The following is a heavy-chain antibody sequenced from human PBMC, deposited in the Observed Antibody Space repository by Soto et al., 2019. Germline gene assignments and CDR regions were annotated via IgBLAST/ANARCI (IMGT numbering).Heavy chain of an antibody. Sequence: LSLTCPVSGGSISSSNWWSWVRQPPGKGLEWIGEIYHSGSTNYNPSLKSRVTISVDKSKNQFSLKLSSVTAADTAVYYCARDTVAAAGLFDYWGQGTLVTVS. CDR2: IYHSGST. V-gene: IGHV4-4*02. D-gene: IGHD6-13*01. CDR3: ARDTVAAAGLFDY. J-gene: IGHJ4*02. CDR1: GGSISSSNW.